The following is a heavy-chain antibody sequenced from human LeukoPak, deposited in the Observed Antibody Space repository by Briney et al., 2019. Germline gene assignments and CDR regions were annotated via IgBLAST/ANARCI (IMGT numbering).Heavy chain of an antibody. D-gene: IGHD3-22*01. CDR2: IYSGGST. J-gene: IGHJ4*02. Sequence: GGSLRLSCATSGFTVSSNYMSWVRQAPGKGLEWISVIYSGGSTYYADSVKGRFTISRDNSKNTLYLQMNSLRAEDTAVYYCARDLGSGDYYDSSGYSFDYWGQGTLVTVSS. CDR1: GFTVSSNY. V-gene: IGHV3-53*05. CDR3: ARDLGSGDYYDSSGYSFDY.